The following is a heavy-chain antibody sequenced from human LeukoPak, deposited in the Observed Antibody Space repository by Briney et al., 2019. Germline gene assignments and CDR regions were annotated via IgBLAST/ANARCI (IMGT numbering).Heavy chain of an antibody. V-gene: IGHV6-1*01. CDR1: GDTVSSNTAA. J-gene: IGHJ6*02. CDR2: TYYRSKWNT. CDR3: SRQRSTSTYYFGLDV. D-gene: IGHD6-6*01. Sequence: SQTLSLTCAISGDTVSSNTAAWNWIRQSPSRGLEWLGRTYYRSKWNTDYAASVQNRITINPDTSTNQFSLQLKSATPEDTAVYYCSRQRSTSTYYFGLDVWGQGTRSPSP.